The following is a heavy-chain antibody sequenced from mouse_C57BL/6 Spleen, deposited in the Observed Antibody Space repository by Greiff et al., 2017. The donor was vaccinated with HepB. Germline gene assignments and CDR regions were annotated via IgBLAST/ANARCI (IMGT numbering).Heavy chain of an antibody. CDR1: GYTFTSYD. V-gene: IGHV1-85*01. D-gene: IGHD1-1*01. CDR2: IYPRDGST. J-gene: IGHJ1*03. CDR3: ARDYYGSSFHWYFDV. Sequence: VQLQPSGPELVKPGASVKLSCKASGYTFTSYDINWVKQRPGQGLEWIGWIYPRDGSTKYNEKFKGKATLTVDTSSSTAYMKLHSLTSEDSAVYFCARDYYGSSFHWYFDVWGTGTTVTVSS.